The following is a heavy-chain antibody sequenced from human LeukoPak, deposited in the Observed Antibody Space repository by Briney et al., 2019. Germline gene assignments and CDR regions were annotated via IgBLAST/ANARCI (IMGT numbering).Heavy chain of an antibody. CDR1: GFTVSINH. D-gene: IGHD3-22*01. CDR2: IYSGGTT. Sequence: SRGSLRLSCAASGFTVSINHMTLVRQAPRKGLECVIHIYSGGTTYYADSVKGRFTISRDNSKNTLYLQMNSLRTEDTAVYYCARYYDSSGRTPGGIDIWGQGTMVTVSS. CDR3: ARYYDSSGRTPGGIDI. J-gene: IGHJ3*02. V-gene: IGHV3-53*01.